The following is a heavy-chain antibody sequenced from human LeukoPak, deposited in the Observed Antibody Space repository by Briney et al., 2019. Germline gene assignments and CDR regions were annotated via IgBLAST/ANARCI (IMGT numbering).Heavy chain of an antibody. Sequence: GGSLRLSCAASGFTFDDYGMSWVRQAPGKGLEWVSGINWNGGRTGYADSVNGRFTISIDNVKNSLYLQMNTLRAEDTALYYCARSSYYDFWSGYMDVWGKGTTVTVSS. CDR3: ARSSYYDFWSGYMDV. D-gene: IGHD3-3*01. J-gene: IGHJ6*03. V-gene: IGHV3-20*04. CDR2: INWNGGRT. CDR1: GFTFDDYG.